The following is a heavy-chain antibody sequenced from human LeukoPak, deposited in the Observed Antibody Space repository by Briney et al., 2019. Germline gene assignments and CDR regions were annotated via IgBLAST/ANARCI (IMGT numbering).Heavy chain of an antibody. CDR2: IKQDGSEE. J-gene: IGHJ4*02. V-gene: IGHV3-7*01. CDR3: ASGRQLGY. D-gene: IGHD6-13*01. Sequence: QPGGSLRLSCAASGFSFSDYWMSWVRQAPGKGLEWVANIKQDGSEEYYVDPVKGRFTISRDNAKNSLYLQMNSLRAEDTAVYYCASGRQLGYWGQGTLVTVSS. CDR1: GFSFSDYW.